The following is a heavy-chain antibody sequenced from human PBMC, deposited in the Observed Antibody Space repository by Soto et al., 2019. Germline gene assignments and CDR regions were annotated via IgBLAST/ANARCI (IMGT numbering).Heavy chain of an antibody. CDR1: GGSISSSSYY. CDR3: ARHLLWFGELPYYFDY. V-gene: IGHV4-39*01. Sequence: PSETLSLTYTVSGGSISSSSYYWGWIRQPPGKGLEWIGSIYYSGSTYYNPSLKSRVTISVDTSKNQFSLKLSSVTAADTAVYYCARHLLWFGELPYYFDYWGQGTLVTVSS. CDR2: IYYSGST. D-gene: IGHD3-10*01. J-gene: IGHJ4*02.